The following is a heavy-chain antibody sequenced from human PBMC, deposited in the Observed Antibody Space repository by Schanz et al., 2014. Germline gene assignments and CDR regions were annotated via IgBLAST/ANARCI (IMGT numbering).Heavy chain of an antibody. CDR3: ATNMVQGTISDAFDI. Sequence: QVQLQESGPGLVKPSETLSLTCTVSGGSISSSTYWWGWIRQPPGKGLEWIGRIYTSGSTNYNPSLKRRVTISVDTSKNQFALKLSSVTAADTAVYYCATNMVQGTISDAFDIWDQGTMVTVSS. J-gene: IGHJ3*02. V-gene: IGHV4-39*01. D-gene: IGHD3-10*01. CDR2: IYTSGST. CDR1: GGSISSSTYW.